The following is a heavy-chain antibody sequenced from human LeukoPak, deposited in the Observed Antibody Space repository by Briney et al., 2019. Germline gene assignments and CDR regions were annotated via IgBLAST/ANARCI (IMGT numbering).Heavy chain of an antibody. V-gene: IGHV3-21*01. D-gene: IGHD2-15*01. J-gene: IGHJ4*02. CDR2: ISSSSSYI. CDR1: GFTFSSYS. CDR3: ARVYCSGGSCYGSDYFDY. Sequence: GGSLRLSCAASGFTFSSYSMNWVRQAPAPGLERVSSISSSSSYIYYADSVKCRSTISRDDAKNSLYLQMNSLRAEDTAVYYCARVYCSGGSCYGSDYFDYWGQGTLVTVSS.